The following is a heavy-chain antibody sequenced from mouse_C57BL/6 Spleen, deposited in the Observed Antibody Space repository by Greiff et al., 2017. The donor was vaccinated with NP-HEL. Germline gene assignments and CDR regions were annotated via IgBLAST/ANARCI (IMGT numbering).Heavy chain of an antibody. J-gene: IGHJ1*03. V-gene: IGHV1-69*01. CDR2: IDPSDSYT. D-gene: IGHD2-1*01. CDR3: ARGLYYARYFDV. CDR1: GYTFTSYW. Sequence: VQLQQPGAELVMPGASVKLSCKASGYTFTSYWMHWVKQRPGQGLEWIGEIDPSDSYTNYNQKFKGKSTLTVDKSSSTAYMQLSSLTSEDSAVYYCARGLYYARYFDVWGTGTTVTVSS.